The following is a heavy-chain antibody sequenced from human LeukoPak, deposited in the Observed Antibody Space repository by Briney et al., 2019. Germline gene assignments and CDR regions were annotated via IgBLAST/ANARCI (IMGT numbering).Heavy chain of an antibody. CDR2: INQDESEK. CDR1: GFTFSSYW. J-gene: IGHJ6*03. V-gene: IGHV3-7*01. CDR3: VREVYVVVPAALAHYYYYYMDV. Sequence: GGSLRLSCAASGFTFSSYWMSWVRQAPGKGLEWVANINQDESEKYYVDSVKGRFTISRDNAKNSLYLQMNSLRAEDTAVYYCVREVYVVVPAALAHYYYYYMDVWGKGTTVTVSS. D-gene: IGHD2-2*01.